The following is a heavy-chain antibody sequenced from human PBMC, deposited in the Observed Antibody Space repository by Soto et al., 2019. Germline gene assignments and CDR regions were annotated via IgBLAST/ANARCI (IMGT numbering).Heavy chain of an antibody. D-gene: IGHD3-3*01. V-gene: IGHV1-69*01. Sequence: QVQLVQSGAEVKKPGSSVKVSCKASGGTFSSYAISWVRQAPGQGLEWMGGIIPIFGTANYAQKFQGRVTITADESTSTAYMELSSLRSEDTAVYYCARGQRITIFGVVIPNWFDPWGQGTLVTVSS. CDR1: GGTFSSYA. CDR3: ARGQRITIFGVVIPNWFDP. CDR2: IIPIFGTA. J-gene: IGHJ5*02.